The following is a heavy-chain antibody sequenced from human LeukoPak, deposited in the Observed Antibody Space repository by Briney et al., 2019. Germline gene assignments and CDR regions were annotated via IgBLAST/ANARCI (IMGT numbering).Heavy chain of an antibody. Sequence: SETLSLTCTVSGGSISSGHFYWSWIRQPAGEGLEWIGRIYTSGSPNYNPSLKSRVTISIDTSKNQFFLRLSSVTAADTAVYYCAREWSAAPFYYFDYWGQGTLVTVSS. V-gene: IGHV4-61*02. D-gene: IGHD3-3*02. CDR3: AREWSAAPFYYFDY. CDR1: GGSISSGHFY. J-gene: IGHJ4*02. CDR2: IYTSGSP.